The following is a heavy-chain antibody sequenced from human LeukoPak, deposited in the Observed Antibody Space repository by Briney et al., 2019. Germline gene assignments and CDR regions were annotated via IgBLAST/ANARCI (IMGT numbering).Heavy chain of an antibody. CDR1: GGSISSYY. V-gene: IGHV4-59*08. D-gene: IGHD3-10*01. J-gene: IGHJ4*02. CDR2: IYYSGST. CDR3: AGEGDYFDY. Sequence: SETLSLTCTISGGSISSYYWSWIRQPPGKGLEWIGYIYYSGSTNYNPSLKGRVTISVDTSKKQFSLKLSSVTAADTAVYYCAGEGDYFDYWGQGTLVTVSS.